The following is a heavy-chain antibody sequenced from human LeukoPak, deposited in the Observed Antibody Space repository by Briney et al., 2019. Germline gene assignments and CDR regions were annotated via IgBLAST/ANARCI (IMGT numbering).Heavy chain of an antibody. CDR1: GASFNSDDQY. V-gene: IGHV4-31*03. CDR3: SRGLDSRKLGY. CDR2: IHPSGML. Sequence: KASESLSLTCTVAGASFNSDDQYWDWLRQSPGKGLEWIVSIHPSGMLYNNPSLESRVTMSRGTSKNQFSLNLSSVTAADTAVYFCSRGLDSRKLGYWGQGNVVTVPS. J-gene: IGHJ4*02. D-gene: IGHD3-22*01.